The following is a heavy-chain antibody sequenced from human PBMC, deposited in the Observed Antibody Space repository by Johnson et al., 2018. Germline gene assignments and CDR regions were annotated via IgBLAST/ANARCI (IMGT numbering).Heavy chain of an antibody. CDR2: ISYDGSNK. V-gene: IGHV3-30*18. Sequence: QVQLVESGGGVVQXVRSLRLXCAASGFTFSSYGMHWVRQAPGKGLEWVAVISYDGSNKYYADSVKGRFTISRDNSKNTLYLQMNSLRAEDTAVYYCAKDRNTAMAPYYMDVWGKGTTVTVSS. CDR1: GFTFSSYG. D-gene: IGHD5-18*01. J-gene: IGHJ6*03. CDR3: AKDRNTAMAPYYMDV.